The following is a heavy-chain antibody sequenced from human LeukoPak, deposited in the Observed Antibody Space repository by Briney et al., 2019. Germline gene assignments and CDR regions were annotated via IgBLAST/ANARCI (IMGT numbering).Heavy chain of an antibody. V-gene: IGHV4-59*08. Sequence: PSETLSLTCTVSGASISNYYWSWIRQSPGKGLEWIGYMLYSGSTNQNPSLRSRVTISVDTSKNQVSLKLSSVTAADTAVYYCPRSDIWGSYRFLDYWGQGALVTVSS. CDR1: GASISNYY. CDR3: PRSDIWGSYRFLDY. J-gene: IGHJ4*02. D-gene: IGHD3-16*02. CDR2: MLYSGST.